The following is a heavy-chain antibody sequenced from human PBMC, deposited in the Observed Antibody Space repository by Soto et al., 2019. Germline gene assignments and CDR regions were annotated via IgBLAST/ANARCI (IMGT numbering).Heavy chain of an antibody. CDR3: ARRYGSAIDY. CDR1: GGSISSYY. CDR2: NYYSGST. D-gene: IGHD1-26*01. J-gene: IGHJ4*02. Sequence: QVQLQESGPGLVKPSETLSLTCTVSGGSISSYYWSWIRQPPGKGLEWIGYNYYSGSTNYTPSISNRVTISVDTSKNQFSMKLSSVTAADTAVYYCARRYGSAIDYWGQGTLVTVSS. V-gene: IGHV4-59*08.